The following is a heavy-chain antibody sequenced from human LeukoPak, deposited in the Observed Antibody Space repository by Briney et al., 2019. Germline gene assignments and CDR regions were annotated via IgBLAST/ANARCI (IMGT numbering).Heavy chain of an antibody. CDR2: ISYDGSNK. V-gene: IGHV3-30*18. Sequence: GRSLRLSCAASGFTFSSYGMHWVRQAPGKGLEWVAVISYDGSNKYYADSVKGRFTISRDNSKNTLYLQMNSLRAEDTAVYYCAKDSGFGSAAAGTGVPAYWGQGTLVTVSS. CDR1: GFTFSSYG. D-gene: IGHD6-13*01. CDR3: AKDSGFGSAAAGTGVPAY. J-gene: IGHJ4*02.